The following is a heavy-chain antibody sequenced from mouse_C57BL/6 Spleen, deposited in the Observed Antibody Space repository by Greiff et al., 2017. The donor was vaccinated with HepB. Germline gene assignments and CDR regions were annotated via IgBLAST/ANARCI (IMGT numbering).Heavy chain of an antibody. Sequence: QVQLQQPGAELVRPGSSVKLSCKASGYTFTSYWMHWVKQRPIQGLEWIGNIDPSDSETHYNQKFKDKATLTVDKSSSTAYMQLSSLTSEDSAVYYCARELYYDYPYFDVWGTGTTVTVSS. CDR2: IDPSDSET. CDR3: ARELYYDYPYFDV. D-gene: IGHD2-4*01. CDR1: GYTFTSYW. J-gene: IGHJ1*03. V-gene: IGHV1-52*01.